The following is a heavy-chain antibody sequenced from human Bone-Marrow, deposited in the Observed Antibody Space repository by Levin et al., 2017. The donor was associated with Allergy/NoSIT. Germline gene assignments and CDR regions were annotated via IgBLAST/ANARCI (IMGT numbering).Heavy chain of an antibody. Sequence: SETLSLTCSVSGASITSSSYCWGWIRQPPGKGPEWIGSIYKSGSTHYNPSLKSRVTISVDTSKNQFSLTLSSVTAADTAVYYCARHGFHYGSLYWFDPWGQGTLVTVAS. CDR3: ARHGFHYGSLYWFDP. CDR1: GASITSSSYC. J-gene: IGHJ5*02. CDR2: IYKSGST. D-gene: IGHD3-10*01. V-gene: IGHV4-39*01.